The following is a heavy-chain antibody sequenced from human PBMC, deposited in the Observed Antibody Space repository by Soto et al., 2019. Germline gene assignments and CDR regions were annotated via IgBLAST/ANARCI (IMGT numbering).Heavy chain of an antibody. CDR1: GGSISSSSFH. Sequence: QLQLQESGPGLVKPSETLSLTCTVSGGSISSSSFHWGWIRQPPGKGLEWIGSSYYSGSTYYSPSLKSRVTISVDTSKNQFSLKLSYVTAADTAVYYCARRERAAGTDWWFDPWGQGPLDTVSS. V-gene: IGHV4-39*01. J-gene: IGHJ5*02. D-gene: IGHD6-13*01. CDR2: SYYSGST. CDR3: ARRERAAGTDWWFDP.